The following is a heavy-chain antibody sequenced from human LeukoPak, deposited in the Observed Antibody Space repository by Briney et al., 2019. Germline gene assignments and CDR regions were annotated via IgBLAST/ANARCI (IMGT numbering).Heavy chain of an antibody. D-gene: IGHD1-26*01. CDR1: GGSISSSSYY. J-gene: IGHJ4*02. CDR2: IYYSGST. Sequence: PSETLSLTCTVSGGSISSSSYYWGWIRQPPGKGLEWIGSIYYSGSTNYNPSLKSRVTISVDTSKNQFSLKLSSVTAADTAVYYCARAQAWELGEYYFDYWGQGTLVTVSS. CDR3: ARAQAWELGEYYFDY. V-gene: IGHV4-39*07.